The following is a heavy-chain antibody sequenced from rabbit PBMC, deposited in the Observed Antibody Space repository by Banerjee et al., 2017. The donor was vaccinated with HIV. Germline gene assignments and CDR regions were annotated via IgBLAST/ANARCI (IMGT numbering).Heavy chain of an antibody. Sequence: QEQLEESGGGLVQPGASLTLTCTASGFSFSSNYYMCWVRQAPGKGLEWVACIDAGGSGSTYYASWAEGRFTISKTSSTTVTLQMTSLTAADTASYFCARRADYAGGGNFNLWGPGTLVTVS. V-gene: IGHV1S45*01. CDR2: IDAGGSGST. CDR1: GFSFSSNYY. D-gene: IGHD4-2*01. J-gene: IGHJ4*01. CDR3: ARRADYAGGGNFNL.